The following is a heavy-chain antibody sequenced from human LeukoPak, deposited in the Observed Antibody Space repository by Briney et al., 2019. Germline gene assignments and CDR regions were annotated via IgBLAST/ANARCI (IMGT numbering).Heavy chain of an antibody. Sequence: SETLSLTCTVSGDSISSGGYYCSWIRQPPGKGLEWIGYIYHSGESYFNPSLKSRVTMSVDKSKNQFSLNLTSVTVADTAVYYCARDYCSGGSCYLHVFDVWGQGTTVTVSS. J-gene: IGHJ3*01. CDR1: GDSISSGGYY. CDR3: ARDYCSGGSCYLHVFDV. CDR2: IYHSGES. D-gene: IGHD2-15*01. V-gene: IGHV4-30-2*01.